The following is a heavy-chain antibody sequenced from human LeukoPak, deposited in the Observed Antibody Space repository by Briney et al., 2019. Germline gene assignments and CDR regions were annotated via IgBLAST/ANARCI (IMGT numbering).Heavy chain of an antibody. D-gene: IGHD5-18*01. Sequence: ASVKVSCKASGYTFTSYAMNWVRQAPGQGLEWMGWINTNTGNPTYAQGFTGRFVFSLDTSVSTAYLQISSLKAEDTAVYYCARGTAAGYSYGLGPNRYYFDYWGQGTLVTVSS. CDR1: GYTFTSYA. CDR2: INTNTGNP. J-gene: IGHJ4*02. V-gene: IGHV7-4-1*02. CDR3: ARGTAAGYSYGLGPNRYYFDY.